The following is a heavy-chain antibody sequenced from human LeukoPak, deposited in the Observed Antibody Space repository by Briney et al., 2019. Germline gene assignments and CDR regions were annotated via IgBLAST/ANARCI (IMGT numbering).Heavy chain of an antibody. CDR1: GGSISSGDYY. CDR2: IYYTGST. J-gene: IGHJ3*02. CDR3: ARGYCTGGHCYYDAFDI. V-gene: IGHV4-61*08. Sequence: PSETLSLTCTVSGGSISSGDYYWSWIRQPPGKGLQSIVYIYYTGSTNYNPSLKSRVTISVDTSKNQFSLMLTSVTAADTAVYFCARGYCTGGHCYYDAFDIWGQGTMVTVSS. D-gene: IGHD2-15*01.